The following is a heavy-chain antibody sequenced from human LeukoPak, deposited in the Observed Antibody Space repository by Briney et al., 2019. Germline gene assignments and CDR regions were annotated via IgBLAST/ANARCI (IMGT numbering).Heavy chain of an antibody. V-gene: IGHV1-24*01. CDR2: FDPEDGET. J-gene: IGHJ4*02. Sequence: ASVKVSCKVSGYTLTELSIHWARQAPGKGLEWMGGFDPEDGETIYAQKFQGRVTMTEDTSTDTAYMELSSLRSEDTAVYYCATALLGSYSADYWGQGTLVTVSS. CDR3: ATALLGSYSADY. CDR1: GYTLTELS. D-gene: IGHD1-26*01.